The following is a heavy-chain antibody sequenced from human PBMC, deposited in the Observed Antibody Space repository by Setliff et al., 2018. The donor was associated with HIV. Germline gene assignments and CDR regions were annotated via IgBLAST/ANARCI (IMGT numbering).Heavy chain of an antibody. CDR1: GYTFTNYF. J-gene: IGHJ4*02. V-gene: IGHV1-2*02. Sequence: ASVKVSCKASGYTFTNYFMHWVRQAPGQGLEWMGWINPNSGGTKYAQNFQGRVTVTRDTSTSTVYMDLSSLRPEDTAVYYCARETQTNSGSYLAWGQGTLVTVSS. CDR3: ARETQTNSGSYLA. D-gene: IGHD3-10*01. CDR2: INPNSGGT.